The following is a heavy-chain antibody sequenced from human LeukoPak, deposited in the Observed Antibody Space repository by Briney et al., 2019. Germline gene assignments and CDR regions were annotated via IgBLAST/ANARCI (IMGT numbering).Heavy chain of an antibody. V-gene: IGHV4-34*01. J-gene: IGHJ6*02. Sequence: SETLSLTCAVYGGSFSGYYWSWIRQPPGKGLEWIGEINHSGSTNYNPSLKSRVTISVDTSKNQFSLKLSSVTAADTAVYYCARYSPSTAYGMDVWGQGTTVTVSS. CDR3: ARYSPSTAYGMDV. CDR1: GGSFSGYY. CDR2: INHSGST. D-gene: IGHD5-18*01.